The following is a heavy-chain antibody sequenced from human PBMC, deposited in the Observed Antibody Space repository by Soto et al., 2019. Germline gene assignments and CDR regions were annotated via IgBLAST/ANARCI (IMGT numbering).Heavy chain of an antibody. Sequence: GSLRLSCAASGFTFSSYSMNWVRQAPGKGLEWVSSISSSSSYIYYADSVKGRFTISRDNAKNSLYLQMNSLRAEDTAVFYFVRGIAAAGGFGVSYYRGRRSLVTVSS. V-gene: IGHV3-21*01. D-gene: IGHD6-13*01. CDR2: ISSSSSYI. J-gene: IGHJ4*02. CDR3: VRGIAAAGGFGVSYY. CDR1: GFTFSSYS.